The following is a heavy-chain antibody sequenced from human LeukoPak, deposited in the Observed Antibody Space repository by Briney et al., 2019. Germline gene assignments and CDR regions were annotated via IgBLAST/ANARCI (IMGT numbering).Heavy chain of an antibody. V-gene: IGHV3-48*01. D-gene: IGHD6-19*01. CDR2: ISSSSSTI. CDR1: RFTFSSYS. J-gene: IGHJ4*02. CDR3: VKGGQWLAPYYFDY. Sequence: GGSLRLSCAASRFTFSSYSMNWVRQAPGKGLEWVSYISSSSSTIHYADSVKGRFTISRDNSKNTLYLQMSSLIPEDTAVYYCVKGGQWLAPYYFDYWGQGTLVTVSS.